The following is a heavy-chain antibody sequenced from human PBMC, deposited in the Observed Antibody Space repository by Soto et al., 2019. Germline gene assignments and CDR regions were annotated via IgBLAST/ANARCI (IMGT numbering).Heavy chain of an antibody. CDR3: AHEKKPLRFLEWLWTSSYFDY. D-gene: IGHD3-3*01. Sequence: SGPTLVNPTQTLTLTCTFSGFSLSTSGVGVGWIRQPPGKALEWLALIYWNDDKRYSPSLKSRLTITKDTSKNQVVLTMTNMDPVDTATYYCAHEKKPLRFLEWLWTSSYFDYWGQGTLVTVSS. CDR1: GFSLSTSGVG. J-gene: IGHJ4*02. CDR2: IYWNDDK. V-gene: IGHV2-5*01.